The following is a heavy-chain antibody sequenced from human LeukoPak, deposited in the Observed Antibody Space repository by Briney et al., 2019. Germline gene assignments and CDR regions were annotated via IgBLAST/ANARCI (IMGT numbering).Heavy chain of an antibody. Sequence: LTLSYPACRFSFNSYFIHELHQAAPKGLAGVACICYYGSNKYYADSVKGRFTIYRDNYKNSLYLQMNSLRAEDTAVYYCARVSKYYDFWSGYGSPPDYWGQGTLVTVSS. D-gene: IGHD3-3*01. V-gene: IGHV3-33*01. J-gene: IGHJ4*02. CDR1: RFSFNSYF. CDR2: ICYYGSNK. CDR3: ARVSKYYDFWSGYGSPPDY.